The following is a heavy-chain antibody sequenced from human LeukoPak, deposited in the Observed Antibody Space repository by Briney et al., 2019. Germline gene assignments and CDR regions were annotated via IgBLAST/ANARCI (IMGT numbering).Heavy chain of an antibody. CDR3: ARAMGGYSYGYAHFDY. Sequence: ASVKVSCKASGYTFTSYDINWVRQATGQGLEWMGWMNPNSGNTGYAQKFQGRVTMTRNTSISTAYMELSSLRSEDTAVYYCARAMGGYSYGYAHFDYWGQGTLVTVSS. D-gene: IGHD5-18*01. CDR1: GYTFTSYD. CDR2: MNPNSGNT. J-gene: IGHJ4*02. V-gene: IGHV1-8*01.